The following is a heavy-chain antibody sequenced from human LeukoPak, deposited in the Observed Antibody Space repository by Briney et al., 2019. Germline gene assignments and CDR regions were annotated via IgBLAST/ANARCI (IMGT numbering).Heavy chain of an antibody. J-gene: IGHJ3*02. D-gene: IGHD3-22*01. CDR1: GYSFTSYW. CDR2: IYPGDSDT. Sequence: GESLKISCKGSGYSFTSYWIGWVRQMPGKGLEWVGIIYPGDSDTRYSPSFQGQVTISADKSISTAYLQWSSLKASDTAMYYCARLKGYYDSSGYLSNAFDIWGQGTMVTVSS. CDR3: ARLKGYYDSSGYLSNAFDI. V-gene: IGHV5-51*01.